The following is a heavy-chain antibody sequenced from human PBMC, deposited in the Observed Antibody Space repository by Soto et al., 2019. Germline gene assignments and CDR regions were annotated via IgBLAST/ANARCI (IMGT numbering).Heavy chain of an antibody. J-gene: IGHJ5*02. CDR3: ARTIPGDFWSGDNWFDP. CDR1: GGSFSGYI. V-gene: IGHV4-34*01. CDR2: INHSGST. Sequence: SETLSLTCAVYGGSFSGYIWSWIRQPPGKGLQWIGQINHSGSTYYNPSLKSRVTISVDTSKNQFSLKLSSVTAADTAVYYCARTIPGDFWSGDNWFDPWGQGTLVTVSS. D-gene: IGHD3-3*01.